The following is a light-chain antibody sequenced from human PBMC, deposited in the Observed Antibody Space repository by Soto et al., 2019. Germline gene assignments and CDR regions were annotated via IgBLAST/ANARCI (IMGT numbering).Light chain of an antibody. V-gene: IGLV1-44*01. J-gene: IGLJ1*01. CDR1: SSNVGGNP. Sequence: QSVLTQPPSASGTPGQRVTISCSGSSSNVGGNPVNWYQHVPTTAPKLLIYTNTQRPSGVPDRFSGSKSGTSASLAITGLQAEDEADYFCQSYDSSLSTYVFGTGTKVTAL. CDR2: TNT. CDR3: QSYDSSLSTYV.